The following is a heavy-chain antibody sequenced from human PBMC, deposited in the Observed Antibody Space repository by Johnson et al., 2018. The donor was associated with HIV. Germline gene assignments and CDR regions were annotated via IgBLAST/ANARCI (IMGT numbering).Heavy chain of an antibody. CDR2: ISSNGGRT. V-gene: IGHV3-64*01. CDR3: ARVGDYYDYVWGAFDI. J-gene: IGHJ3*02. D-gene: IGHD3-16*01. Sequence: VQLVESGGGVVQPGGSLRLSCAASGFTFSSYAMHWVRQAPGKGLEYVSAISSNGGRTYYANSVKGRFTISRDNSKNTLYLQMNSLRAEDTALYYCARVGDYYDYVWGAFDIWGQGTMVTVSS. CDR1: GFTFSSYA.